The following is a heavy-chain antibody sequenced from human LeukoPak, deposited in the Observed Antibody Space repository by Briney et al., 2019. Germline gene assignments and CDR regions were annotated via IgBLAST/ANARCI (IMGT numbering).Heavy chain of an antibody. V-gene: IGHV4-39*07. CDR1: GGSISSSSYY. J-gene: IGHJ6*03. CDR2: IYYSGST. Sequence: TSETLSLTCTVSGGSISSSSYYWGWIRQPPGKGLEWIGSIYYSGSTYYNPSLKSRVTISVDTSKNQFSLKLSSVTAADTAVYYCARAYSYGYVGYYYYMDVWGKGTTVTVSS. CDR3: ARAYSYGYVGYYYYMDV. D-gene: IGHD5-18*01.